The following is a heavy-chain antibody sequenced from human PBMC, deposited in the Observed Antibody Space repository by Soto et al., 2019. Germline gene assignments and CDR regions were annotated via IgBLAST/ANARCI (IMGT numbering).Heavy chain of an antibody. D-gene: IGHD2-21*02. V-gene: IGHV1-46*01. Sequence: QVQLMQSGAEVKKPGASVKVSCKASGDTFTEYYIHWVRQAPGQGLEWMGTVNPSGGHTTYAQHLLGRVTMTRDTSNSPLYMELTSLSSEDTAVYYCARGGNVVVVTAALDYWGQGTLVTVSS. J-gene: IGHJ4*02. CDR2: VNPSGGHT. CDR1: GDTFTEYY. CDR3: ARGGNVVVVTAALDY.